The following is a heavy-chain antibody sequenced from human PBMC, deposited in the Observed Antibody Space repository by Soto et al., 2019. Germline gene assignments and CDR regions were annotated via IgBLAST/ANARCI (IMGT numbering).Heavy chain of an antibody. J-gene: IGHJ5*02. CDR1: GGTFSSYA. V-gene: IGHV1-69*12. D-gene: IGHD3-9*01. Sequence: QVQLVQSGAEVKKPGSSVKVSCKASGGTFSSYAISWVRQAPGQGLEWMGGIIPIFGAANYAQKFQGRVTITADESTNTAYMELSSLRFEDTAVYYCATTGPGLDYDILTGYLNWFDPWGQGTLVTVSS. CDR2: IIPIFGAA. CDR3: ATTGPGLDYDILTGYLNWFDP.